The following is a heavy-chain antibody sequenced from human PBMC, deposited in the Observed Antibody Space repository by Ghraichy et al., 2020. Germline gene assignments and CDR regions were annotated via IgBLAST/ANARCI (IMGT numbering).Heavy chain of an antibody. D-gene: IGHD6-19*01. CDR1: GFTFSSYA. CDR3: AKERIAVAGKSAFDI. CDR2: ISGSGGST. J-gene: IGHJ3*02. V-gene: IGHV3-23*01. Sequence: GESLNISCAASGFTFSSYAMSWVRQAPGKGLEWVSAISGSGGSTYYADSVKGRFTISRDNSKNTLYLQMNSLRAEETAVYYCAKERIAVAGKSAFDIWGQGTMVTGSS.